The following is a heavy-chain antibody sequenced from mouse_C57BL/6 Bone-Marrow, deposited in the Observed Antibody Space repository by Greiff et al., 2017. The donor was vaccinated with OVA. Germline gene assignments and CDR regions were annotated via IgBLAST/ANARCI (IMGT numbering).Heavy chain of an antibody. D-gene: IGHD2-4*01. V-gene: IGHV1-78*01. CDR2: IYPRDGST. CDR1: GYTFTDHT. CDR3: AREGIYYDYDGTYFDY. J-gene: IGHJ2*01. Sequence: VKLQQSDAELVKPGASVKISCKVSGYTFTDHTIHWMKQRPEQGLEWIGYIYPRDGSTKYNEKFKGKATLTADKSSSTAYMQLNSLTSEDSAVYFCAREGIYYDYDGTYFDYWGQGTTLTVSS.